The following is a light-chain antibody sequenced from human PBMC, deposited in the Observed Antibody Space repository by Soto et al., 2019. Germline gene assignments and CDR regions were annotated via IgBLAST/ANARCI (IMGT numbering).Light chain of an antibody. CDR2: GAS. V-gene: IGKV3-20*01. J-gene: IGKJ4*01. CDR1: QSLSGNY. CDR3: QPYGRSPSIT. Sequence: EILLTQSPGTLSLSPGQRATLSCRTSQSLSGNYLAWYQQIPGQAPRLLIYGASTRATGIPDRFSGRGSGTDFTLTISSLEPEDFAVYFCQPYGRSPSITFGGGTKVEIK.